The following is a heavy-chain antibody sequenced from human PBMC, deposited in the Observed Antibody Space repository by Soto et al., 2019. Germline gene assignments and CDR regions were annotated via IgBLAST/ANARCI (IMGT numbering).Heavy chain of an antibody. Sequence: QVQLQESGPGLVKPSETLSLTCTVSGGSISSYYWGWIRQPPGKGLEWIGYIYYSGSTNYNPSLKSRVTQSVDTSKNQFSLKLSSVTAADTAVYYCARVLFGRGNWFDPWGQGTLVTVSS. CDR2: IYYSGST. CDR1: GGSISSYY. D-gene: IGHD3-3*01. V-gene: IGHV4-59*01. CDR3: ARVLFGRGNWFDP. J-gene: IGHJ5*02.